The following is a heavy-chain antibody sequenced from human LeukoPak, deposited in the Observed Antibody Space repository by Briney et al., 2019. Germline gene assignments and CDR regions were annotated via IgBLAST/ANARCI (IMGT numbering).Heavy chain of an antibody. CDR1: GVSISSGSYY. CDR2: VYTSGST. J-gene: IGHJ1*01. CDR3: ARDAGAEYFQH. Sequence: SETLSLTCTVSGVSISSGSYYWRWIRQPAGKGLEWIGRVYTSGSTNYNPSLKSRVTISLDTSKNQFSLKLSSVTAADTAVYYCARDAGAEYFQHWGQGTLVTVSS. V-gene: IGHV4-61*02.